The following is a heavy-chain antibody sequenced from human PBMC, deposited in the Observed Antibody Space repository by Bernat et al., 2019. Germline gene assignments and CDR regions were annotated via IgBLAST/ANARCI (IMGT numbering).Heavy chain of an antibody. CDR1: GFTFDDYT. D-gene: IGHD2-2*01. Sequence: EVQLVESGGVVVQPGGSLRLSCAASGFTFDDYTMHWVRQAPGKGLEWVSLISWDGGSTYYADSVKGRFTISRDNSKNSLYLQMNSLRTEDTALYYCAKDYADLYYFDYWGQGTLVTVSS. CDR3: AKDYADLYYFDY. V-gene: IGHV3-43*01. CDR2: ISWDGGST. J-gene: IGHJ4*02.